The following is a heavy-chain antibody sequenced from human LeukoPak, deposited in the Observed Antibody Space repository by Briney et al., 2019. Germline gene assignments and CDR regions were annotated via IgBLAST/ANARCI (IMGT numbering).Heavy chain of an antibody. CDR3: ARLGLHRNRGYFDY. J-gene: IGHJ4*02. Sequence: ASVKVSCKASGYTFTSYDINWVRQATGQGLEWMGWMNPNTGNTGYAQKFQGRVTMTRNTSISTAYMELSSLRSEDTAVYYCARLGLHRNRGYFDYWGQGTLVTVSS. V-gene: IGHV1-8*01. D-gene: IGHD1-7*01. CDR1: GYTFTSYD. CDR2: MNPNTGNT.